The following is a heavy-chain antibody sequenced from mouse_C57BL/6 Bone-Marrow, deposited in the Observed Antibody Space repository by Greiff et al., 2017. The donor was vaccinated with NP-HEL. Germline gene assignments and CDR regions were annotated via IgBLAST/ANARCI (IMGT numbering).Heavy chain of an antibody. CDR2: ISSGSSTI. CDR1: GFTFSDYG. J-gene: IGHJ4*01. D-gene: IGHD2-4*01. Sequence: EVNLVESGGGLVKPGGSLKLSCAASGFTFSDYGMHWVRQAPEKGLEWVAYISSGSSTIYYADTVKGRFTISRDNAKNTLFLQMTSQRSEDTSMYYCARYDYDPYYAMDYWGQGTSVTVSS. CDR3: ARYDYDPYYAMDY. V-gene: IGHV5-17*01.